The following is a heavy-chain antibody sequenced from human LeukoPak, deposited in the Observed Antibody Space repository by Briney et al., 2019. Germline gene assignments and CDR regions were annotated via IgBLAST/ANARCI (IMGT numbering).Heavy chain of an antibody. CDR3: ARRLPYSYGYYYYYYMDV. CDR2: INHSGST. J-gene: IGHJ6*03. D-gene: IGHD5-18*01. V-gene: IGHV4-34*01. Sequence: SETLSLTCAVYGGSFSGYYWSWIRQPPGKGLEWIGEINHSGSTNYNPSLKSRVTISVDTSKNQFSLKLSSVTAADTAVYYCARRLPYSYGYYYYYYMDVWGKGTTVTISS. CDR1: GGSFSGYY.